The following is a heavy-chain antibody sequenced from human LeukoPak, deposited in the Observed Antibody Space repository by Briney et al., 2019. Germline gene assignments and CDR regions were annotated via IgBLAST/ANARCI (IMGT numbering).Heavy chain of an antibody. CDR1: GDSISSYY. J-gene: IGHJ6*02. D-gene: IGHD1-26*01. CDR2: IYYSGST. V-gene: IGHV4-59*01. Sequence: SETLSLTCTVSGDSISSYYWSWIRQPPGKGLEWIGYIYYSGSTNYNPSLKSRVTTSVDTSKNQFSLKLSSVTAADTAVYYCARGVGRVGFSYYYYGMDVWGQGTTVTVSS. CDR3: ARGVGRVGFSYYYYGMDV.